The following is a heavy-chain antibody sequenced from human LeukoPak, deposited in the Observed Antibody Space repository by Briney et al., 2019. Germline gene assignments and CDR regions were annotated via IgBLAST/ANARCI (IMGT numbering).Heavy chain of an antibody. V-gene: IGHV1-8*03. CDR1: GFTFTSYD. J-gene: IGHJ3*02. CDR3: ARGAWWYCSSTSCRYDAFDI. CDR2: MNPNSGNT. D-gene: IGHD2-2*01. Sequence: GGSLRLSCAASGFTFTSYDINWVRQATGQGLEWMGWMNPNSGNTGYAQKFQGRVTITRNTSISTAYMELSSLRSEDTAVYYCARGAWWYCSSTSCRYDAFDIWGQGTMVTVSS.